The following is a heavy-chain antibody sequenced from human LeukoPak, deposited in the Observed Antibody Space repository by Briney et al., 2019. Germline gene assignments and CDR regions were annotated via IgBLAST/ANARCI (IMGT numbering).Heavy chain of an antibody. CDR3: ARMGVGAMGF. Sequence: GGAPTLSSPASGFAVYSNYMSWGRPAPGKRLELVSVIYTGGSTYYADSVKGRFTISRDNTTNILYLQMNSLRAEDTAVYYCARMGVGAMGFWGQGTLVTVSS. J-gene: IGHJ4*02. CDR1: GFAVYSNY. D-gene: IGHD1-26*01. CDR2: IYTGGST. V-gene: IGHV3-53*01.